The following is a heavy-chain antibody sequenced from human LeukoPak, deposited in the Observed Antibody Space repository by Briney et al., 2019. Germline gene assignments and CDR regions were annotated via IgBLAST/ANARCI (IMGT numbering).Heavy chain of an antibody. J-gene: IGHJ4*02. CDR2: INPDGSET. V-gene: IGHV3-7*01. D-gene: IGHD6-25*01. Sequence: GGSLRLSYADSGFTFSSHWMNWVRQAPGRGLEWVGNINPDGSETYYVDSMKGRFTISRDNAKDSVYLQMSTLRVEDTAVYYCLGSADRGWGQGTLVTVSS. CDR3: LGSADRG. CDR1: GFTFSSHW.